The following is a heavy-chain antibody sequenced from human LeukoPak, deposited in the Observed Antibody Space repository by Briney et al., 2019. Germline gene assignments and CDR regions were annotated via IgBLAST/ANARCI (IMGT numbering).Heavy chain of an antibody. CDR3: ATDPEEDYGDYFNWFDP. V-gene: IGHV3-23*01. D-gene: IGHD4-17*01. Sequence: SGGSLRLSCAASGFTFSSYAMNWVRQAPGKGLEWVSAISGSGGSTYYADSVKGRFTISRDNSKNTLYLQMNSLRAEDTAVYYCATDPEEDYGDYFNWFDPWGQGTLVTVSS. J-gene: IGHJ5*02. CDR1: GFTFSSYA. CDR2: ISGSGGST.